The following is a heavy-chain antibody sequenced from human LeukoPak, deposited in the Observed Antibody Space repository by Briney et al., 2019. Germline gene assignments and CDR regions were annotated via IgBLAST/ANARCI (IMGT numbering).Heavy chain of an antibody. CDR1: VYTFTAYA. CDR3: ARDRNGDGFAHFDY. V-gene: IGHV1-2*02. Sequence: ASVKVSCKSSVYTFTAYAIHWVRQAPGQGLEWMGWITPSDGANYAQRFQGRVTLTRDTSMSTAYMDLNRLTSDDTAVYFCARDRNGDGFAHFDYWGQGTLVTVSS. J-gene: IGHJ4*02. CDR2: ITPSDGA. D-gene: IGHD5-24*01.